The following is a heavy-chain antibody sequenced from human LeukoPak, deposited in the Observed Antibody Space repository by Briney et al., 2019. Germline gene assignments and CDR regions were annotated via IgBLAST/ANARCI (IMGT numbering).Heavy chain of an antibody. V-gene: IGHV4-34*01. Sequence: SETLSLTCAVYGGSFSGYYWSWIRQPPGKGLEWIGEINHSGSTNYNPSLKSRVTISVDTSKNQFSLKLSSVTAADTAVYYCARVVPIVVVTATESEAGDAFDIWGQGTMVTVSS. D-gene: IGHD2-21*02. J-gene: IGHJ3*02. CDR1: GGSFSGYY. CDR3: ARVVPIVVVTATESEAGDAFDI. CDR2: INHSGST.